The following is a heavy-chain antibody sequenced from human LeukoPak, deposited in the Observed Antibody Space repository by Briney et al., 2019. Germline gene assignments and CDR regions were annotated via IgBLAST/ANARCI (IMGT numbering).Heavy chain of an antibody. CDR3: AGGSLWFGELLSPGDY. CDR2: IYYSGST. Sequence: PSETLSLTCTVSGGSISSSSYYWGWIRPPPGKGLEWIGSIYYSGSTYYNPSLKSRVTISVDTSKNQFSLKLSSVTAADTAVYYCAGGSLWFGELLSPGDYWGQGTLVTVSS. V-gene: IGHV4-39*07. D-gene: IGHD3-10*01. CDR1: GGSISSSSYY. J-gene: IGHJ4*02.